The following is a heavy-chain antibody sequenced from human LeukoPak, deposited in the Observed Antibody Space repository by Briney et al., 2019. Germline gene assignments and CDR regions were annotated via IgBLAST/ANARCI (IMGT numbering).Heavy chain of an antibody. D-gene: IGHD3-16*01. CDR2: IKNKANGYTT. Sequence: GGSLRLSCAASGFTFSDHYFTWVRQAPGKGLEWVGRIKNKANGYTTQYVASVKGRFTISRDDSQNSLYLQMNSLKTEDTAVYYCAVLSRRGSSFDYWGQGTLVTVSS. J-gene: IGHJ4*02. CDR1: GFTFSDHY. V-gene: IGHV3-72*01. CDR3: AVLSRRGSSFDY.